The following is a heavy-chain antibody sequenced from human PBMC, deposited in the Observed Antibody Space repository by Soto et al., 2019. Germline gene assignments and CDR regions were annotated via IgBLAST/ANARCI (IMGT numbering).Heavy chain of an antibody. CDR1: GGSFSGYY. CDR2: INHSGST. CDR3: ARGLGYCSGGSCYYYYYYMDV. V-gene: IGHV4-34*01. J-gene: IGHJ6*03. D-gene: IGHD2-15*01. Sequence: SETLSLTCAVYGGSFSGYYWSWIRKPPGKGLEWIGEINHSGSTNYNPSLKSRVTISVDTSKNQFSLKLSSVTAADTAVYYCARGLGYCSGGSCYYYYYYMDVWGKGTTVTVSS.